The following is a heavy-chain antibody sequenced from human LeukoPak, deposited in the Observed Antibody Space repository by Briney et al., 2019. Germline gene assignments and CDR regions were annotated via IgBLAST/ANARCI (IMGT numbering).Heavy chain of an antibody. CDR1: GYTFTGYY. V-gene: IGHV1-18*04. CDR2: ISAYNGNT. Sequence: ASVKVSCKASGYTFTGYYMHWVRQAPGQGLEWMGWISAYNGNTNYAQKLQGRVTMTTDTSTSTAYMELRSLRSDDTAVYYCARDGDYGGIYDAFDIWGQGTMVTVSS. J-gene: IGHJ3*02. D-gene: IGHD4-23*01. CDR3: ARDGDYGGIYDAFDI.